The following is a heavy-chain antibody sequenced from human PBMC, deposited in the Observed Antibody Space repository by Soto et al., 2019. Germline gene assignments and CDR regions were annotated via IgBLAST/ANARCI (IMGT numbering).Heavy chain of an antibody. Sequence: PSETLSLTCAVYGGSFSGYYWSWIRQPPGKGLEWIGEINHSGSTNYNPSLKSRVTISVDTSKNQFSLKLSSVTAADTAVYYCARGGGPVRGSYYNYYGMDVWGQGTTVTVSS. CDR1: GGSFSGYY. CDR3: ARGGGPVRGSYYNYYGMDV. CDR2: INHSGST. J-gene: IGHJ6*02. V-gene: IGHV4-34*01. D-gene: IGHD3-10*01.